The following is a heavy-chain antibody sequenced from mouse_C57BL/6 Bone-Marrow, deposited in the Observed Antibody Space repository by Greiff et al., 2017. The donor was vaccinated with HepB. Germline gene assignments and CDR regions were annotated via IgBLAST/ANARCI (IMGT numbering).Heavy chain of an antibody. V-gene: IGHV2-6*01. CDR3: ASWIYYGNLRRAMDY. D-gene: IGHD2-1*01. CDR2: IWGVGST. Sequence: VQLQESGPGLVAPSQSLSITCTVSGFSLTSYGVDWVRQSPGKGLEWLGVIWGVGSTNYNSALKSRLSISKDNSKSQVFLKMNSLPTDDTAMYYCASWIYYGNLRRAMDYWGQGTSVTVSS. CDR1: GFSLTSYG. J-gene: IGHJ4*01.